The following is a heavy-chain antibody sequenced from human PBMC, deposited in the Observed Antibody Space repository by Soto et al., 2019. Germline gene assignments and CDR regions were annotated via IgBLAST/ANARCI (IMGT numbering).Heavy chain of an antibody. Sequence: QLQLQESGPGLVKPSETLSLTCTVSGGSFSSSPGYYWGWMRQPPGKGLEWIGTVHPSGNTYYNPYFKRRVPLSKDSSMTHLSLQLTSVTAADTAISSCTTGGDAWKTGLWGQGTLVTASS. D-gene: IGHD2-21*01. CDR3: TTGGDAWKTGL. CDR1: GGSFSSSPGYY. V-gene: IGHV4-39*02. CDR2: VHPSGNT. J-gene: IGHJ4*02.